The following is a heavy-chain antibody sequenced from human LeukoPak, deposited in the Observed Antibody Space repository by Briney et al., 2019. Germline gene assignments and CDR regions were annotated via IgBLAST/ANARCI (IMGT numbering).Heavy chain of an antibody. D-gene: IGHD2-2*01. CDR1: GGSISSHY. J-gene: IGHJ6*03. CDR3: ARRTRDYYYYYMDV. Sequence: SETLSLTCTVSGGSISSHYWSWIRQPPGKGLEWIGYIYYSGSTNYNPSLKSRVTISVDTSKNQFSLKLSSVTAADTAVYYCARRTRDYYYYYMDVWGKGTTVTISS. V-gene: IGHV4-59*11. CDR2: IYYSGST.